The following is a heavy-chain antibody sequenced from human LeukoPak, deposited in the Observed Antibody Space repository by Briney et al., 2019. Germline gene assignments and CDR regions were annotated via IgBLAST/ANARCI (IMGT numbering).Heavy chain of an antibody. CDR1: GGTFNTHI. D-gene: IGHD1-26*01. CDR2: ITPMIGTT. V-gene: IGHV1-69*08. J-gene: IGHJ5*02. CDR3: TRVTLRGSKYNWFDP. Sequence: GASVKVSCTSSGGTFNTHIFNWVRQAPGQGLEWMGRITPMIGTTKYAQRFQGRVTITADTSTSTAYLELRGLTYDDSAVYYCTRVTLRGSKYNWFDPWGQGTHVSVSS.